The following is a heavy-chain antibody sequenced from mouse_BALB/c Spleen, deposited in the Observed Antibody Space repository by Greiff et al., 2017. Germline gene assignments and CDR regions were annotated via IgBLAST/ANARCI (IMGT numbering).Heavy chain of an antibody. CDR3: SAYYDLDY. CDR1: GYSITSDYA. Sequence: EVKLVESGPGLVKPSQSLSLTCTVTGYSITSDYAWNWIRQFPGNKLEWMGYISYSGSTSYNPSLKSRISITRDTSKNQFFLQLNSVTTEDTATYYCSAYYDLDYWGQGTSVTVSS. J-gene: IGHJ4*01. CDR2: ISYSGST. V-gene: IGHV3-2*02.